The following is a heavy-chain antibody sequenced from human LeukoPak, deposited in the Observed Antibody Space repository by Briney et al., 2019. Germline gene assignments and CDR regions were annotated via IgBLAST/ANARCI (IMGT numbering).Heavy chain of an antibody. Sequence: GGSLRLSCAASGFTFSSYGMHWVRQAPGKGLEWVSSISSSSRYIYYADSVKGRFTISRDNAKNSLYLQMNSLRAEDTALYYCARVAEAAAFDIWAKGQWSPSPQ. CDR2: ISSSSRYI. CDR3: ARVAEAAAFDI. J-gene: IGHJ3*02. V-gene: IGHV3-21*01. D-gene: IGHD6-25*01. CDR1: GFTFSSYG.